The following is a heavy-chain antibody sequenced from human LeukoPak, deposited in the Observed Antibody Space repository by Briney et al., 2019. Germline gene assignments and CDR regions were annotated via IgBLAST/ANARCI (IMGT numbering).Heavy chain of an antibody. D-gene: IGHD6-13*01. CDR2: IYYSGST. CDR1: GGSISSYY. Sequence: SETLSLTCTVSGGSISSYYWSWIRQPPVKGLEWIGYIYYSGSTNYNPSLKSRVTISVDTSKNHFSLKLTSVTAADTAVYYCATPGAAARDEYFHHWGQGTLVTVSS. CDR3: ATPGAAARDEYFHH. V-gene: IGHV4-59*08. J-gene: IGHJ1*01.